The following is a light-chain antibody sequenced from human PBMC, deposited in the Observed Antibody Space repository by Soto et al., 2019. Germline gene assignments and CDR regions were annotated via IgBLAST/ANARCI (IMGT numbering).Light chain of an antibody. CDR3: QQYGSSPLT. CDR2: GAV. J-gene: IGKJ4*01. CDR1: QSVSSSY. V-gene: IGKV3-20*01. Sequence: EIVLTQSPGTLPLSPGERATLSCRASQSVSSSYLAWYQQKPGQAPRLLIYGAVSRATGIPDRFRGSGSGTDFTLTISRLEPEDFAVYYCQQYGSSPLTFGGGTKV.